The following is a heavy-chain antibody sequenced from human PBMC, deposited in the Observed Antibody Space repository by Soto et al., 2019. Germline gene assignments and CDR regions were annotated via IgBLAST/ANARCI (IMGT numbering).Heavy chain of an antibody. V-gene: IGHV4-30-2*01. J-gene: IGHJ3*02. CDR1: GGSISSGGYS. D-gene: IGHD5-18*01. Sequence: SETLSLTCAVSGGSISSGGYSWSWIRQPPGKGLEWIGYIYHSGSTYYNPSLKSRVTISVDRSKNQFSLKLSSVTAADTAVYYCARAKRQPSFLTAMVNGAFDIWGQGTMVTV. CDR2: IYHSGST. CDR3: ARAKRQPSFLTAMVNGAFDI.